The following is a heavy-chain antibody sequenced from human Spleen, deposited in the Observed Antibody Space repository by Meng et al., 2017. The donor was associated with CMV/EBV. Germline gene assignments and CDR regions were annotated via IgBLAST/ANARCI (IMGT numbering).Heavy chain of an antibody. J-gene: IGHJ6*02. D-gene: IGHD2-15*01. V-gene: IGHV3-13*03. CDR2: IGTAGDT. CDR3: AKDNRGSGYYYYGMDV. Sequence: GESLKISCAACGFTFSSYDMHWVRQATGKGLEWVSAIGTAGDTYYPGSVKGQFTISRENAKNSLYLQMNSLRAGDTAVYYCAKDNRGSGYYYYGMDVWGQGTTVTVSS. CDR1: GFTFSSYD.